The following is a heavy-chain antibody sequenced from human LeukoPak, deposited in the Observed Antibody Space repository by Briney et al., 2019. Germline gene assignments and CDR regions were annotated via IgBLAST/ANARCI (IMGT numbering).Heavy chain of an antibody. V-gene: IGHV3-30*18. J-gene: IGHJ4*02. Sequence: PGGSLRLSCAASGFTFSSYGMRWVRQAPGKGLEWVAIISYDGGNKYYADSVQGRFTISRDNSKNTLYLQMNSLRTEDTAVYYCAKALYSGSGYGDYWGQGTLVTVSS. CDR3: AKALYSGSGYGDY. CDR1: GFTFSSYG. CDR2: ISYDGGNK. D-gene: IGHD6-13*01.